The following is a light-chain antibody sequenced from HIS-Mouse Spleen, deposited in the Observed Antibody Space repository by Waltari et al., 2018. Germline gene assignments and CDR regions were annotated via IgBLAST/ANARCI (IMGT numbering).Light chain of an antibody. Sequence: EIVLTQSPGTLSLSPGERATLSCRASQSVSSSYLTWYQQQPGQAPRLLISGASSRATGIPDRFSGSGSGTDFTLTISRLEPEDFAVYYCQQYGSSFTFGPGTKVDIK. CDR3: QQYGSSFT. CDR1: QSVSSSY. V-gene: IGKV3-20*01. J-gene: IGKJ3*01. CDR2: GAS.